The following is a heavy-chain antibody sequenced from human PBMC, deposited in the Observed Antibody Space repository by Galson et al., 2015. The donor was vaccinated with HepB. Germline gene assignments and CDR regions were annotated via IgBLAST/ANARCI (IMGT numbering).Heavy chain of an antibody. Sequence: SCAASGFTFSSYSMNWVRQAPGKGLEWVSYISTSSSIIYYADSVKGRFTISRDNAKKSLYLQMNSLRAEDTAVYFCARDGGDSNFDYWGQGTLVTVSS. CDR1: GFTFSSYS. D-gene: IGHD3-16*01. J-gene: IGHJ4*02. CDR2: ISTSSSII. V-gene: IGHV3-48*01. CDR3: ARDGGDSNFDY.